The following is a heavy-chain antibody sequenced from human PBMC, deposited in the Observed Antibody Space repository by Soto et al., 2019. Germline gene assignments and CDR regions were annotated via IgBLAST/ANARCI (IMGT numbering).Heavy chain of an antibody. CDR2: INHSGST. Sequence: PSETLSLTCAVYGGSFSGYYWSWIRQPPGKGLEWIGEINHSGSTNYNPSLKSRVTISVDTSKNQFSLKLSSVTAADTAVYYCASEYSSSSRYYYYGMDVWGQGTTVTVSS. V-gene: IGHV4-34*01. D-gene: IGHD6-6*01. CDR1: GGSFSGYY. J-gene: IGHJ6*02. CDR3: ASEYSSSSRYYYYGMDV.